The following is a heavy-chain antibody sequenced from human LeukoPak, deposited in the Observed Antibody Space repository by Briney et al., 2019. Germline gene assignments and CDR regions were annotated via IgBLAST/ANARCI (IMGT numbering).Heavy chain of an antibody. J-gene: IGHJ3*02. CDR1: GFTFSDYY. CDR3: ARGDPGYYGSWSYYNHLDDAFDI. Sequence: PGGSLRLSCAASGFTFSDYYMSWIRQAPGKGLEWVSYISSSGSTIYYADSVKGRFTISRDNAKNSLYLQMNSLRAEDTAVYYCARGDPGYYGSWSYYNHLDDAFDIWGQGTMVTVSS. V-gene: IGHV3-11*04. CDR2: ISSSGSTI. D-gene: IGHD3-10*01.